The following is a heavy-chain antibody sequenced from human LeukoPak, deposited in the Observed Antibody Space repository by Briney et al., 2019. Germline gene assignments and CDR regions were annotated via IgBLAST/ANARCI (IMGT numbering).Heavy chain of an antibody. Sequence: GGSLRLSCAASGFTFSSYWMSWVRQAPGKGLEWVANIKQDGSEKYYVDSVKGRFTISRDNAKNSLYLQMNSLRAEDTAVYYCAKDYYYDSSGYYSVFDYWGQGTLVTVSS. V-gene: IGHV3-7*03. D-gene: IGHD3-22*01. J-gene: IGHJ4*02. CDR3: AKDYYYDSSGYYSVFDY. CDR1: GFTFSSYW. CDR2: IKQDGSEK.